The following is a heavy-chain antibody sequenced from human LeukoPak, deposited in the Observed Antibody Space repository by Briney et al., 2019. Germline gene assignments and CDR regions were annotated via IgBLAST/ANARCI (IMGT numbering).Heavy chain of an antibody. J-gene: IGHJ4*02. Sequence: SETLSLTCTVSGGSISSYYWSWIRQPAGKGLEWIGRIYTSGSSNSNPSLKSRVTMSADTSKNQFSLKLSSVTAADTAVYYCAKSEVETAMVGDYWGQGTLVTVSS. CDR2: IYTSGSS. CDR1: GGSISSYY. V-gene: IGHV4-4*07. CDR3: AKSEVETAMVGDY. D-gene: IGHD5-18*01.